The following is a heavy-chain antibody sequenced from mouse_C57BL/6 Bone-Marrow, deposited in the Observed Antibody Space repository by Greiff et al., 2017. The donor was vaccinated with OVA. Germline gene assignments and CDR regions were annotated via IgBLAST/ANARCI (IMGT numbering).Heavy chain of an antibody. CDR1: GYTFTSYW. D-gene: IGHD3-1*01. V-gene: IGHV1-64*01. CDR2: IHPNSGST. CDR3: ASFSTARSTRGVYYAVDY. J-gene: IGHJ4*01. Sequence: QVQLQQPGAELVKPGASVKLSCKASGYTFTSYWMHWVKQRPGQGLEWIGMIHPNSGSTNYNEKFKSKATLTVDKSSSTAYMQLSSLTSEDSAVYYCASFSTARSTRGVYYAVDYWGQGTSVTVSS.